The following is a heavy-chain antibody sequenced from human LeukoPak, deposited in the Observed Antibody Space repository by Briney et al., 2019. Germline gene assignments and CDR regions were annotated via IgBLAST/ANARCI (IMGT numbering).Heavy chain of an antibody. D-gene: IGHD3-3*01. CDR2: ISSSGSTI. J-gene: IGHJ4*02. Sequence: GGSLRLSCAASGFTFSSYEMNWVRQAPGKGLEWVSYISSSGSTIYYADSVKGRFTISRDNAKNSLYLQMNSLRAEGTAVYYCAIASRSNMADYYFDYWGQGTLVTVSS. CDR1: GFTFSSYE. CDR3: AIASRSNMADYYFDY. V-gene: IGHV3-48*03.